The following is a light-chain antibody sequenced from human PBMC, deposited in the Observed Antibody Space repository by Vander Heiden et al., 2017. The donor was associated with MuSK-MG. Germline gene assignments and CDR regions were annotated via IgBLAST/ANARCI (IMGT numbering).Light chain of an antibody. J-gene: IGKJ5*01. CDR1: QTVSSSY. CDR2: GAS. CDR3: QQHGSSPPIT. Sequence: IVFTQSPATLSSSPGERATFSCRASQTVSSSYLAWYQQKPGQAPRLLIYGASSRATGIPDRVGGSGFGKDFTLTISRLEPEDFAVYYCQQHGSSPPITFGQRTLLDIK. V-gene: IGKV3-20*01.